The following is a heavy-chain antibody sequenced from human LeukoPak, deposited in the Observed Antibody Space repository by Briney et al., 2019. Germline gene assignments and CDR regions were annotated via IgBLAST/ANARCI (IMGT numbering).Heavy chain of an antibody. J-gene: IGHJ6*03. CDR3: ARLVSRETAILPPYYYYMDV. D-gene: IGHD2-21*02. CDR2: VYYTGTT. CDR1: GDSIRSSNDY. V-gene: IGHV4-39*01. Sequence: SETLSLTCNVSGDSIRSSNDYWGWVRQSPETGLEWIGIVYYTGTTFYNPSLTSRVTISVDTSKRQFSLKMTSVTAADTGIYYCARLVSRETAILPPYYYYMDVWGEGTTVTVSS.